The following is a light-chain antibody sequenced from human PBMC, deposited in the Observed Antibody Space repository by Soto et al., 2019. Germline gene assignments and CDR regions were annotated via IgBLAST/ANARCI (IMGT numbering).Light chain of an antibody. CDR3: QTWGTGIQV. J-gene: IGLJ3*02. V-gene: IGLV4-69*01. Sequence: QPALTQSPSASASLGASVKLTCTLSSGHSSYAIAWHQQQPEKGPRYLMKLNSDGSHSKGDGIPDRFSGSSSGAVRYLTISSLQSEDEADYYCQTWGTGIQVFGGGTKLTVL. CDR1: SGHSSYA. CDR2: LNSDGSH.